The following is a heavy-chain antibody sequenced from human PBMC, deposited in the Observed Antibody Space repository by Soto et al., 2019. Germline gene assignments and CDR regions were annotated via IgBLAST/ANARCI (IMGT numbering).Heavy chain of an antibody. J-gene: IGHJ4*02. D-gene: IGHD5-18*01. CDR3: ARVRWVTQFDY. Sequence: SETLSLTCAVYGGSFSGYYWSWIRQPPGKGLEWIGEINHSGSTNYNPSLKSRVTISVDTSKNRFSLKLSSVTAADTAVYYCARVRWVTQFDYWGQGTLVTVS. V-gene: IGHV4-34*01. CDR1: GGSFSGYY. CDR2: INHSGST.